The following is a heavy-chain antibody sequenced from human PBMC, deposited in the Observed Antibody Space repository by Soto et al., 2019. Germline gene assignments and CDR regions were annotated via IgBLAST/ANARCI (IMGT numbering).Heavy chain of an antibody. J-gene: IGHJ6*03. CDR3: ASKSGGGPGTLDHYNLYMDV. V-gene: IGHV1-2*04. CDR2: IHPNSGVT. Sequence: QVQLVQSGAEVKKPGASVTVSCRSSGDTFTDYYMHWVRQAPGQGLEWMGWIHPNSGVTKNAQKVQGWVTMTRDTSIRTVYLQLSRLRSDDTAVYYCASKSGGGPGTLDHYNLYMDVWGTGTTVTVSS. D-gene: IGHD1-26*01. CDR1: GDTFTDYY.